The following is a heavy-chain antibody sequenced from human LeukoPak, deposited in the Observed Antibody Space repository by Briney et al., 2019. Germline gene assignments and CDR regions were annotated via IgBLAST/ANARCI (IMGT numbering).Heavy chain of an antibody. CDR2: INTNTGNP. CDR1: EHTFTSYV. J-gene: IGHJ6*02. Sequence: ASVKVSCKASEHTFTSYVMNWVRQAPGQGLEWMGWINTNTGNPTYAQGFTGRFVFSLDTSVSTAYLQINSLKAEDTAVYYCARDRGDYAHYYYAMDVWGQGTTVTVSS. CDR3: ARDRGDYAHYYYAMDV. D-gene: IGHD4-17*01. V-gene: IGHV7-4-1*02.